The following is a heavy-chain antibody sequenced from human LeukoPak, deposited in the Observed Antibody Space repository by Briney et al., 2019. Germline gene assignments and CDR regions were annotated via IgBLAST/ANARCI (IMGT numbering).Heavy chain of an antibody. Sequence: SETLSLTCAVYGGSFSGYYWSWIRQPPGKGLEWIGEINHSGSTNYNPSLKRRVTISVDTSKNQFSLKLSSVTAADTAVYYCARGRGSGWYNYYYGMDVWGQGTTVTVSS. D-gene: IGHD6-19*01. CDR3: ARGRGSGWYNYYYGMDV. V-gene: IGHV4-34*01. J-gene: IGHJ6*02. CDR1: GGSFSGYY. CDR2: INHSGST.